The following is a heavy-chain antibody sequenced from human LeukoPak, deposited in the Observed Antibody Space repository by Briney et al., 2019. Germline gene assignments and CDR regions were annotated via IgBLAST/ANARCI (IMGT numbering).Heavy chain of an antibody. J-gene: IGHJ5*02. V-gene: IGHV3-11*01. Sequence: GGSLRLSCAASGFTFSDYYTSWIRQAPGKGLEWVSYITSSGSTIYYADSVKGRFTISRDNAENSLYLQMNSLRAEDTAVYYCARDLGSGWTRNWFDPWGQGTLVTVSS. CDR2: ITSSGSTI. D-gene: IGHD6-19*01. CDR1: GFTFSDYY. CDR3: ARDLGSGWTRNWFDP.